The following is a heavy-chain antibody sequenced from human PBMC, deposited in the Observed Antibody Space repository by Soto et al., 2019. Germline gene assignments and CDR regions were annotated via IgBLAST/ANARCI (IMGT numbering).Heavy chain of an antibody. Sequence: QPGGSLRLSCAASGFSFSKFAMHWVRQAPGKGLECVAVIWFDGSKRDYADSVKGRFTVSRDNSENTLSLQMNNLRAEDTGVYYCSREGDSSGELVYVDSWGQRTVVTVSS. D-gene: IGHD3-22*01. CDR3: SREGDSSGELVYVDS. CDR1: GFSFSKFA. CDR2: IWFDGSKR. V-gene: IGHV3-33*01. J-gene: IGHJ4*02.